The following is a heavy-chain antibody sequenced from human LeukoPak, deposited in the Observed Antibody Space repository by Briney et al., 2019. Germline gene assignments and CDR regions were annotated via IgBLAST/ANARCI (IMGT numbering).Heavy chain of an antibody. J-gene: IGHJ3*02. D-gene: IGHD2-21*02. V-gene: IGHV5-51*01. CDR2: IYPGDSDT. CDR1: GYRFTSYW. CDR3: ARVLAYCGGDCYPFGAFDI. Sequence: GESLKISCQGSGYRFTSYWIGWVRQMPGKGLEWMGIIYPGDSDTRYSPSFQGQVTISADKSISTAYLQWSSLKASDTAMYYCARVLAYCGGDCYPFGAFDIWGQGTMVTVSS.